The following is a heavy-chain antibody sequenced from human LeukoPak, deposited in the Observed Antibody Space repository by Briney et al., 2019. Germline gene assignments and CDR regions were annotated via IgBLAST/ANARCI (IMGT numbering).Heavy chain of an antibody. D-gene: IGHD3-3*01. V-gene: IGHV3-30*03. CDR2: ISYDGSNK. CDR3: ARWSGNNWFDP. Sequence: GGSLRLSCAASGFTFSSYGMHWVRQAPGKGLEWVAVISYDGSNKYYADSVKGRFTISRDNSKNTLYLQMNSLRAEDTAVYYCARWSGNNWFDPWGQGTLVIVSS. J-gene: IGHJ5*02. CDR1: GFTFSSYG.